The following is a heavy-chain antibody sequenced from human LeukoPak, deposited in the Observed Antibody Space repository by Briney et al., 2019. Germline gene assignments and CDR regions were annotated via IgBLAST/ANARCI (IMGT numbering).Heavy chain of an antibody. CDR2: IYHSGST. D-gene: IGHD2-2*01. Sequence: KPSETLSLTCTVPGYSISSGYYWGWIRQPPGQGLEWIGSIYHSGSTYYNPSLKSRVTISVDTSKNQFSLKLSSVTAADTAVYYCARDDLVVPAANPDDYWGQGTLVTVSS. CDR3: ARDDLVVPAANPDDY. J-gene: IGHJ4*02. V-gene: IGHV4-38-2*02. CDR1: GYSISSGYY.